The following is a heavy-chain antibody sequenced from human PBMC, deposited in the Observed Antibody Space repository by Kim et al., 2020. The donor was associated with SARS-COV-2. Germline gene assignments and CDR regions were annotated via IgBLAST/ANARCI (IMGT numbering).Heavy chain of an antibody. Sequence: SVKVSCKASGGTFSSYAISWVRQAPGQGLEWMGGIIPIFGTANYAQKFQGIVTITADESTSTAYMELSSLRSEDTAVYYCARPIGYCSSTSCKHQLDYWGQGTLVTVSS. V-gene: IGHV1-69*13. D-gene: IGHD2-2*01. CDR3: ARPIGYCSSTSCKHQLDY. CDR1: GGTFSSYA. CDR2: IIPIFGTA. J-gene: IGHJ4*02.